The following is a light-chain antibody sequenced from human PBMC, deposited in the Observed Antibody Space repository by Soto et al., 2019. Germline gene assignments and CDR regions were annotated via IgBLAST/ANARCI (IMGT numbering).Light chain of an antibody. CDR2: DAS. J-gene: IGKJ2*01. CDR1: QSINSW. V-gene: IGKV1-5*01. CDR3: QQYNSYPNT. Sequence: GDRDTITCRASQSINSWLAWYQQKPGKAPKLLTYDASTLDSGVPSRFSGSGSGTEFTLTISSLQPDDLGTYYCQQYNSYPNTFGQGTKLEVK.